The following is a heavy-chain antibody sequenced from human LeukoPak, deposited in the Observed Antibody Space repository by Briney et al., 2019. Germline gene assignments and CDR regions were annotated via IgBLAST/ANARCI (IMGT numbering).Heavy chain of an antibody. CDR1: GGSISGSSYY. D-gene: IGHD6-19*01. CDR2: IYYSGST. V-gene: IGHV4-39*01. CDR3: ARHTPLYSSGWYYFDY. J-gene: IGHJ4*02. Sequence: PSETLSLTCTVSGGSISGSSYYWGWIRQPPGKGLEWIGSIYYSGSTYYNPSLKSRVTISVDTSKNQFSLKLSSVTAADTAVYYCARHTPLYSSGWYYFDYWGQGTLVTVSS.